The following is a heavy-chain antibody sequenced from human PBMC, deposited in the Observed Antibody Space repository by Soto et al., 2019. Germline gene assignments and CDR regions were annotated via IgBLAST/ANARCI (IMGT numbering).Heavy chain of an antibody. D-gene: IGHD6-19*01. CDR2: ISYDGGKK. CDR3: AKDRYSSGGRYFDY. CDR1: GFTFISFG. V-gene: IGHV3-30*18. Sequence: QVQLVESGGGVVQPGRSLRLSCAASGFTFISFGMHWVRQAPGKGLEWVAVISYDGGKKYYVDSVKGRFTISRDNSKNTLYLQMNSLRAEDTAVYYCAKDRYSSGGRYFDYWGQGTLVTVSS. J-gene: IGHJ4*02.